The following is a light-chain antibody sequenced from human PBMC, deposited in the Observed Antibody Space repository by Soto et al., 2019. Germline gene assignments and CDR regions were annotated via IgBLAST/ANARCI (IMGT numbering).Light chain of an antibody. CDR1: SSDVGGYNY. J-gene: IGLJ1*01. V-gene: IGLV2-14*01. Sequence: QSALTQPASVSGSPGQSITISCTGTSSDVGGYNYVSWYQQHPGKAPKLMIYDASNRPSGVSNRFSGSKSGNTASLTISGLQAEDEADYYCSSYTSSSILYVFGTGTKLTVL. CDR3: SSYTSSSILYV. CDR2: DAS.